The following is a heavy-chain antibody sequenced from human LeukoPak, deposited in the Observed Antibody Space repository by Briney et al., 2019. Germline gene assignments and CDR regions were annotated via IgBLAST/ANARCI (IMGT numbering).Heavy chain of an antibody. Sequence: ASVQVSCKDCGYYFTSYGISGVRQAPRQGLEGMGSISAYNGNTNYAQKLQGRVTMTTDTSTSTAYMELRSLRSDDTAVYYCARGWSGGATEYWGQGTLVTVSS. CDR2: ISAYNGNT. J-gene: IGHJ4*02. CDR1: GYYFTSYG. CDR3: ARGWSGGATEY. V-gene: IGHV1-18*01. D-gene: IGHD1-26*01.